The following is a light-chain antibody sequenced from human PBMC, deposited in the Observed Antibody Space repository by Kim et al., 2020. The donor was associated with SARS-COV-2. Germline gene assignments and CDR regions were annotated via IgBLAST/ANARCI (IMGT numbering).Light chain of an antibody. CDR2: QHD. CDR3: QAWDSSAAV. J-gene: IGLJ2*01. CDR1: KLGDKY. Sequence: SYELTQPPSVSMSPGQTARITCSGDKLGDKYAFWYQQKPGQSPVLVMFQHDKRPSGISQRFSGSNSGNTAILTISGTRTIDEADYYCQAWDSSAAVFGGGTKLIVL. V-gene: IGLV3-1*01.